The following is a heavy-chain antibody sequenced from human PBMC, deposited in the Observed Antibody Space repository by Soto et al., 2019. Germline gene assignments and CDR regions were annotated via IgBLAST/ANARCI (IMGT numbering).Heavy chain of an antibody. CDR2: ISGSTTYI. J-gene: IGHJ6*03. Sequence: EVQLVESGGGLVKPGGSLRLSCAASGFSFSDYTMNWVRQAPGKGLEWVSSISGSTTYIYYADSLKGRFTVSRDNAEKGLYLEMHCLRDEDTAVYYCARDGAFCSGTGCRDYYHYMDFWGKGNTVTVSS. CDR1: GFSFSDYT. D-gene: IGHD2-2*01. V-gene: IGHV3-21*01. CDR3: ARDGAFCSGTGCRDYYHYMDF.